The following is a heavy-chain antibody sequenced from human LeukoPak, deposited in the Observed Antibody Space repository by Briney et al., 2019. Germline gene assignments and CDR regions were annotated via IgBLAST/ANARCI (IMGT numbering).Heavy chain of an antibody. Sequence: GGSLRLSCAASGFRFNIYDMHWVRQASGEGLEWVAHIGTGTDTHFSDFVKGRFTISRENARNSLYLHMNDLRPEDTAVYYCARDRRADYGVNDDAFDIWGHGTMVTVSS. CDR1: GFRFNIYD. D-gene: IGHD4/OR15-4a*01. V-gene: IGHV3-13*01. CDR3: ARDRRADYGVNDDAFDI. CDR2: IGTGTDT. J-gene: IGHJ3*02.